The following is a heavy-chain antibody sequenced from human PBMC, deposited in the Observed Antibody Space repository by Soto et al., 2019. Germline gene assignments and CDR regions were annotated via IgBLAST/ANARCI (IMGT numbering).Heavy chain of an antibody. D-gene: IGHD3-22*01. J-gene: IGHJ1*01. CDR1: GYTLTELS. Sequence: ASVKVSCKVSGYTLTELSMHWVRQAPGKGLEWMGGFDPEDGEKIYAQKFQGRVTMTEDTSTDTAYMELSSLRSEDTAVYYCATEGYYDSSGPPQHWGQGTLVTVSS. CDR3: ATEGYYDSSGPPQH. V-gene: IGHV1-24*01. CDR2: FDPEDGEK.